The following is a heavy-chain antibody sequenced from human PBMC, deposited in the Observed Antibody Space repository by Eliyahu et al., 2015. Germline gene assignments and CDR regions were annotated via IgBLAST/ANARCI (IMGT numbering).Heavy chain of an antibody. J-gene: IGHJ4*02. CDR2: IRSGTHSYAT. CDR1: GFTFSGSA. D-gene: IGHD3-10*01. CDR3: ARWFGDFYAVDY. V-gene: IGHV3-73*02. Sequence: EVQLVESGGGLVQPGGSLKLSCAASGFTFSGSAMXWVRQVSGKGLEWVGRIRSGTHSYATAYAASVQGRFTISRDDSRNTAYLQMNSLKTEDTAVYYCARWFGDFYAVDYWGQGTLVTVSS.